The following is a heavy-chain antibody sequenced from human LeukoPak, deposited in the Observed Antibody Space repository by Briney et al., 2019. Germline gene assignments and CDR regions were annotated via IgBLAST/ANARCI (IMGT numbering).Heavy chain of an antibody. CDR1: GFTFSSYS. J-gene: IGHJ5*02. V-gene: IGHV3-21*01. CDR3: ARGDYDILTGLPFDP. CDR2: ISSSSSYI. Sequence: GGSLRLSCAASGFTFSSYSMNWVRQAPGKGLEWVSSISSSSSYIYYADSVKGRFTISRDNAKNSLYLQMNSLRAEATAVYYCARGDYDILTGLPFDPWGQGTLVTVSS. D-gene: IGHD3-9*01.